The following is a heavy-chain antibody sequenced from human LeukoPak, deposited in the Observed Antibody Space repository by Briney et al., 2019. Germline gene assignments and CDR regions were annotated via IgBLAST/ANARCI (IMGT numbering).Heavy chain of an antibody. CDR2: IKSKSAGGTT. CDR1: GFTFGNAW. J-gene: IGHJ1*01. CDR3: TTGRHYDSSGYYQVYQY. D-gene: IGHD3-22*01. Sequence: GGSLRLSCAASGFTFGNAWMTCVRQAPGKGLEWVGRIKSKSAGGTTDYAAPVKGRFTISRDDSKNMLYLQMNSLKTEDTAVYYCTTGRHYDSSGYYQVYQYWGQGTLVTVSS. V-gene: IGHV3-15*01.